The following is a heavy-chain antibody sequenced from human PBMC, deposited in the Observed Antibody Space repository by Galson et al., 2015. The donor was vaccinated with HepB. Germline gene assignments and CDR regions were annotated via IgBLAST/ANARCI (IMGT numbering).Heavy chain of an antibody. CDR3: ARGYCSSGNCIYFDS. CDR2: INPNSGDT. Sequence: SVKVSCKASGYTFTGYYMHWVRQAPGQGLEWMGWINPNSGDTNYAQKFQGWVTMTRDRSINTAYMELSRLRSDDTAIYYCARGYCSSGNCIYFDSWGQGTLVTVSS. J-gene: IGHJ4*02. V-gene: IGHV1-2*04. D-gene: IGHD2-15*01. CDR1: GYTFTGYY.